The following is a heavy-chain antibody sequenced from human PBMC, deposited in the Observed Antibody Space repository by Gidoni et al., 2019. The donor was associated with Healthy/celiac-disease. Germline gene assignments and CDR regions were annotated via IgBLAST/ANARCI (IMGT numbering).Heavy chain of an antibody. V-gene: IGHV4-59*08. D-gene: IGHD4-17*01. CDR1: GRSISSYY. CDR2: IYYSGST. Sequence: QVQLQESGPGLVKPSETLSLTCTVSGRSISSYYGSWIRQPPGKGLEWIGYIYYSGSTNYNPSLKSRVPISVDTSKNQFSLKLSSVTAADTAVYYCATYGDQYYFDYWGQGTLVTVSS. CDR3: ATYGDQYYFDY. J-gene: IGHJ4*02.